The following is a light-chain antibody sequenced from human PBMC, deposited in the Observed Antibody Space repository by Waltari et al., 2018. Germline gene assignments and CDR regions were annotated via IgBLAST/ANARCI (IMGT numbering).Light chain of an antibody. V-gene: IGLV2-23*02. CDR1: STDYTF. CDR2: EFR. J-gene: IGLJ2*01. Sequence: QSDLTQPAAVSGSPGQSITISCTGSSTDYTFVSWYKQHPGKAPKLVIYEFRKRPSGVSNRFSGSKSGNTASLTISGLQSEDEANYYCCSYASSSHSVVFGGGTKLTVL. CDR3: CSYASSSHSVV.